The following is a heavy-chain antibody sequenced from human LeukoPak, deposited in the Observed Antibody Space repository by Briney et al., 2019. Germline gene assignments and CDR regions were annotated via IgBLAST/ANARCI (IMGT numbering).Heavy chain of an antibody. Sequence: ASVKVSCKASGGTFSSYAISWVRQAPGQGLEWMGGGIPIFETANYALKFQGRGTITADRSTATPSMELSSLRFEDTAVYFCARQTFYYDSSGDHTRDYYMDVWGKGTTVTISS. V-gene: IGHV1-69*06. J-gene: IGHJ6*03. CDR3: ARQTFYYDSSGDHTRDYYMDV. CDR2: GIPIFETA. D-gene: IGHD3-22*01. CDR1: GGTFSSYA.